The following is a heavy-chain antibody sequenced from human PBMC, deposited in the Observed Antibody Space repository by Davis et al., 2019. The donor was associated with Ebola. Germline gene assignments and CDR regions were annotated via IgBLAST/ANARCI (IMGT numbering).Heavy chain of an antibody. CDR1: GDSVSINSAG. J-gene: IGHJ5*02. V-gene: IGHV6-1*01. Sequence: HSQTLSLTCDISGDSVSINSAGWNWIRQSPSRGLEWLGRTYYNSKWYSDYATSVRGRITINADTSGNKFYLQLNSVTPDDTAVYYCTRGWLRGWFDPWGQGTQVIVSS. D-gene: IGHD5-12*01. CDR3: TRGWLRGWFDP. CDR2: TYYNSKWYS.